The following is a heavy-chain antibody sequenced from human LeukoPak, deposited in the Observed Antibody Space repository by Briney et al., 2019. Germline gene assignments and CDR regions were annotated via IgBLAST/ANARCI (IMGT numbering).Heavy chain of an antibody. V-gene: IGHV1-8*01. CDR2: MNPNSGNT. J-gene: IGHJ5*02. CDR3: ATLGVSEQQLVRGGWFDP. Sequence: WASVKVSCKASGYTFTSYDINWVRQATGQGLEWMGWMNPNSGNTGYAQKFQGRVTMTEDTSTDTAYMELSSLRSEDTAVYYCATLGVSEQQLVRGGWFDPWGQGTLVTVSS. D-gene: IGHD6-13*01. CDR1: GYTFTSYD.